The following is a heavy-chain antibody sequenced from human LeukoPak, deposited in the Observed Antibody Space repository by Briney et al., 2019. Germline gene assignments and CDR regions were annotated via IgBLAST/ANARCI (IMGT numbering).Heavy chain of an antibody. V-gene: IGHV4-59*01. CDR1: GGSISSDY. CDR3: ARWGTIDAFDI. J-gene: IGHJ3*02. D-gene: IGHD3-16*01. CDR2: IYYSGGI. Sequence: PSETLSLTCTVSGGSISSDYWSWIRQPPGKGLEWIGYIYYSGGINYNPSLESRVTISVDRSKNQYSLKLNSVTPADTAVYYCARWGTIDAFDIWGQGTMVTVSS.